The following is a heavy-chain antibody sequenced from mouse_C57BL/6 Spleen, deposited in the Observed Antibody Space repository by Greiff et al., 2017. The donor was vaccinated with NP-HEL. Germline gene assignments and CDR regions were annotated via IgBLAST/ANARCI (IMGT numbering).Heavy chain of an antibody. CDR3: TGLLIITTVGDYAMDY. D-gene: IGHD1-1*01. CDR2: IDPETGGT. J-gene: IGHJ4*01. V-gene: IGHV1-15*01. CDR1: GYTFTDYE. Sequence: SGAELVRPGASVTLSCKASGYTFTDYEMHWVKQTPVHGLEWIGAIDPETGGTAYNQKFKGKAILTADKSSSTAYMELRSLTSEDSAVYYGTGLLIITTVGDYAMDYWGQGTSVTVSS.